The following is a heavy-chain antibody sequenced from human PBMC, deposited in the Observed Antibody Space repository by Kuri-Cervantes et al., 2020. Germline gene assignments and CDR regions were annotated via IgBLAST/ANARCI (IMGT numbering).Heavy chain of an antibody. J-gene: IGHJ5*02. V-gene: IGHV4-39*01. D-gene: IGHD2-15*01. Sequence: SETLSLTCTVSGGSISSGSYYWGWIRQPPGKGLEWIGSIYYSGSTYYNPSLKSRVTISVDTSKNQFSLKLSSVTAADTAAYYCARHWAVVAATSWFDPWGQGTLVTVSS. CDR1: GGSISSGSYY. CDR2: IYYSGST. CDR3: ARHWAVVAATSWFDP.